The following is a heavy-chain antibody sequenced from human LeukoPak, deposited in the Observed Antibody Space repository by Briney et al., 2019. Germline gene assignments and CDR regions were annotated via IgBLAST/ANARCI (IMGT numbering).Heavy chain of an antibody. D-gene: IGHD6-19*01. CDR2: IYYSGST. CDR3: ARAKKAVAGFFDY. CDR1: GDSISSYY. Sequence: SETLSLTCAVSGDSISSYYWSWIRQPPGKGLEWIGYIYYSGSTNYNPSLKSRLTISVDTSKNQLSLKLSSVTAADTAVYYCARAKKAVAGFFDYWGQGTLVTVSS. J-gene: IGHJ4*02. V-gene: IGHV4-59*01.